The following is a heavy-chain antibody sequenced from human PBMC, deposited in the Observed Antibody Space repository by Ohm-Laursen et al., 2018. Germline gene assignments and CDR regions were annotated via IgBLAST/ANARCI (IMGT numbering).Heavy chain of an antibody. CDR3: ARLDSSGYYYLDAFDI. CDR1: GYTFTSYG. V-gene: IGHV1-18*01. J-gene: IGHJ3*02. CDR2: ISAYNGNT. D-gene: IGHD3-22*01. Sequence: GASVKVSCKASGYTFTSYGISWVRQAPGQGLEWMGWISAYNGNTNYAQKLQGRVTMTTDKSTSTAYMELRSLRSDDTAVYYCARLDSSGYYYLDAFDIWGQGTMVTVSS.